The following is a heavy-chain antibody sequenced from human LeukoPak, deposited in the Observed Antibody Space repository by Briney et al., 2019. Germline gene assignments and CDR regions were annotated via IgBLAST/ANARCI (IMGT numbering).Heavy chain of an antibody. D-gene: IGHD2-15*01. CDR2: INSDGSST. CDR1: GFTFSTYW. Sequence: GGSLRLSCAASGFTFSTYWMHWVRQAPGERLVWVSRINSDGSSTNYADSVKGRFTISRDNAKNTLYLQMNSLRVEDTAVYYCTRRVDATRWYDPWGQGTLVTVSS. CDR3: TRRVDATRWYDP. V-gene: IGHV3-74*01. J-gene: IGHJ5*02.